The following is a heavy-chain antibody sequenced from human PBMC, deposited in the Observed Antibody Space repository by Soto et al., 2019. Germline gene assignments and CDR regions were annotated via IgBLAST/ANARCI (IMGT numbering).Heavy chain of an antibody. CDR3: ARLYLGVVGPSLI. V-gene: IGHV5-51*01. CDR2: IYPGDSDT. Sequence: VESLTISCKDSGYSFTSYWIVWVLQMPGKGLEWMGIIYPGDSDTRYSPSFQGQVTISADKSISTAYLQWSSLKASDTAMYYCARLYLGVVGPSLIWGQGTMVTVSS. J-gene: IGHJ3*02. D-gene: IGHD3-3*01. CDR1: GYSFTSYW.